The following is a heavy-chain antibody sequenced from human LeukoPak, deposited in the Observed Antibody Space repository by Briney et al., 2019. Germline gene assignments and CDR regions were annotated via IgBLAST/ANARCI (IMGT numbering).Heavy chain of an antibody. CDR3: ARGRGLFYDSSGYFSLTPFDY. D-gene: IGHD3-22*01. J-gene: IGHJ4*02. V-gene: IGHV4-34*01. Sequence: PSETLSLTCAVYGGSFSGYYWSWIRQPPGKGLEWIGEINHSGSTNYNPSLKGRVTISVDTSKNQFSLKLSSVTAADTAVYYCARGRGLFYDSSGYFSLTPFDYWGQGALVTVSS. CDR1: GGSFSGYY. CDR2: INHSGST.